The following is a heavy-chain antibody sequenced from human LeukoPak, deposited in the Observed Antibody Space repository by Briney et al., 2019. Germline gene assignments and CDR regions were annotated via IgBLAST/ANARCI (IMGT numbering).Heavy chain of an antibody. CDR3: ARDRCSGGSCYTMDY. J-gene: IGHJ4*02. Sequence: ASVKVSCKASGYTFTSYYMHWVRQAPGQGLEWMGIINPSGGSTSYAQKFQGRVTMTRDTSTSTVYMELSSLRSEDTAVYYCARDRCSGGSCYTMDYWGQGTLVTASS. D-gene: IGHD2-15*01. V-gene: IGHV1-46*01. CDR1: GYTFTSYY. CDR2: INPSGGST.